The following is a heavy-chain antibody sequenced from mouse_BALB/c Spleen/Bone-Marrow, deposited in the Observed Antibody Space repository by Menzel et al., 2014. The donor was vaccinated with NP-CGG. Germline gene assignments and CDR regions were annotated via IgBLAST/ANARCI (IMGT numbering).Heavy chain of an antibody. D-gene: IGHD1-2*01. J-gene: IGHJ3*01. Sequence: LQQPGSELVRPGALVKLSCKASGYTFTSYWMHWVKQRPGQGLEWIGNIYPGSGSTNYDEKFKSKATLTVDTSSSTAYMQLSSLTSEDSAVYYCTRSTATFAYWGQGTLVTVSA. CDR1: GYTFTSYW. CDR2: IYPGSGST. CDR3: TRSTATFAY. V-gene: IGHV1S22*01.